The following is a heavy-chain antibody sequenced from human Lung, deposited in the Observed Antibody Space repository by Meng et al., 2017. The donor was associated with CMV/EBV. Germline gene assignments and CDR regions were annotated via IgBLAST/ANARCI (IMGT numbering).Heavy chain of an antibody. J-gene: IGHJ5*02. Sequence: GESLKISCAASGFIFSDYGMSWVRQVPGKGLEWLSGISGSGGRTYYAESIKGRFTISRDNSKNTIYLQMDNLRAEDTAVYYCAKDRGDYSNFRFDPWGQGTLVTVSS. V-gene: IGHV3-23*01. CDR3: AKDRGDYSNFRFDP. CDR2: ISGSGGRT. D-gene: IGHD4-11*01. CDR1: GFIFSDYG.